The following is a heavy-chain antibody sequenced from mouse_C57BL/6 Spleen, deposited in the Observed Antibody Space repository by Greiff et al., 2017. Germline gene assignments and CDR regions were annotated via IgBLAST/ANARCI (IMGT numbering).Heavy chain of an antibody. Sequence: QVQLKQPGAELVKPGASVKLSCKASGYTFTSYWMHWVKQRPGQGLEWIGMIHPNSGSTNYNEKFKGKATLTVDKSSSTAYMQRSSLTSEDCAVYYCARKLLITSDYIAMDDWGQGTSVTVSS. CDR2: IHPNSGST. V-gene: IGHV1-64*01. CDR1: GYTFTSYW. D-gene: IGHD2-4*01. CDR3: ARKLLITSDYIAMDD. J-gene: IGHJ4*01.